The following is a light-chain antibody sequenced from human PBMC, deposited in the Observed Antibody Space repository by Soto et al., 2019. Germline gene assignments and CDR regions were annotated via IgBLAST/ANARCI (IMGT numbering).Light chain of an antibody. CDR1: SSDVGGYNS. V-gene: IGLV2-8*01. J-gene: IGLJ2*01. CDR2: EVS. Sequence: QSVLTQPPSASGSPGQSVAISCIGTSSDVGGYNSVSWYQQHPGKAPKLMIYEVSERPSGVPDRFSGSKSGNTASLTVSGLQAEDEADYYCSSYAGSKNYVLFGGGTQLTVL. CDR3: SSYAGSKNYVL.